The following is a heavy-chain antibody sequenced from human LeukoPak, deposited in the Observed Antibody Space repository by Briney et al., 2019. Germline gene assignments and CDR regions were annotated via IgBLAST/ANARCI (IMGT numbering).Heavy chain of an antibody. D-gene: IGHD1-26*01. CDR1: GGSISSYY. V-gene: IGHV4-4*07. Sequence: SETLSLTCTVSGGSISSYYWGWIRQPAGKGLEWIGRIYTSGSTNYNPSLKSRVTMSVDTSKNQFSLKLSSVTVADTAVYYCATVLGMRRYLGFAFDIWGQGTMVTVSS. J-gene: IGHJ3*02. CDR2: IYTSGST. CDR3: ATVLGMRRYLGFAFDI.